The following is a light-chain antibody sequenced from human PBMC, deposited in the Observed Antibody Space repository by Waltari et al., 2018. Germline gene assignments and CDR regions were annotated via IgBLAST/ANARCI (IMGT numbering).Light chain of an antibody. V-gene: IGLV2-14*03. J-gene: IGLJ2*01. Sequence: QSALTQPASVSGSPGQSITISCTGTSSDVGGFNYVSWYQHHPGKAPNLMIYDVTKRPPGVSHRFSGSKSGNTASLTISGLQAEDESDYYCSSYKTTTYVVFGGGTKVTVL. CDR3: SSYKTTTYVV. CDR1: SSDVGGFNY. CDR2: DVT.